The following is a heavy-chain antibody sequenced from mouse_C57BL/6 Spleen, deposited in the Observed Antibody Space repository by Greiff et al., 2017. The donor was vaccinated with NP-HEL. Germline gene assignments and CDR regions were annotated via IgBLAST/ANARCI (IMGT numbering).Heavy chain of an antibody. V-gene: IGHV1-20*01. D-gene: IGHD1-1*01. Sequence: VQLKQSGPELVKPGDSVKISCKASGYSFTGYFMNWVMQSHGKSLEWIGRINPYNGDTFYNQKFKGKATLTVDKSSSTAHMELRSLTSEDSAVYYCARYTTVVAENWYFDVWGTGTTVTVSS. CDR3: ARYTTVVAENWYFDV. CDR2: INPYNGDT. CDR1: GYSFTGYF. J-gene: IGHJ1*03.